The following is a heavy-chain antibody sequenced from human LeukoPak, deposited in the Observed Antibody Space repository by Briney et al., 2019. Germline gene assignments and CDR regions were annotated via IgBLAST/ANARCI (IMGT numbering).Heavy chain of an antibody. CDR3: AKYISDSGAYYAFDY. Sequence: GGSLRLSCAASGFTFSKYAMTWVRQAPGKGLEWVSAITASGTTTYYADSVKGRFTISRDDSKNTLSLQMDSLSAEDTALYYCAKYISDSGAYYAFDYWGQGALVTVSS. CDR1: GFTFSKYA. V-gene: IGHV3-23*01. D-gene: IGHD3-10*01. CDR2: ITASGTTT. J-gene: IGHJ4*02.